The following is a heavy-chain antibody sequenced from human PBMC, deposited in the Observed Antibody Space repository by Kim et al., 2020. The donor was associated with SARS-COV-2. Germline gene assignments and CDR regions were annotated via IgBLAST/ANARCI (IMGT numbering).Heavy chain of an antibody. Sequence: NSSPSFQGHVTISADKSISTAYLQWSSLKASDTAMYYCARHTAMVFLDYWGQGTLVTVSS. J-gene: IGHJ4*02. CDR3: ARHTAMVFLDY. D-gene: IGHD5-18*01. V-gene: IGHV5-10-1*01.